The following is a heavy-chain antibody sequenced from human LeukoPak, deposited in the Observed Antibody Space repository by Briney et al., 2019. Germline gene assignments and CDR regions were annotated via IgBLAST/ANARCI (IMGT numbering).Heavy chain of an antibody. Sequence: TLSLTCTVSGGSISSGSYYWSWIRQPAGKGLEWIGRIYTSGSTNYNPSLKSRVTISVDTSKNQFSLKLSSVTAADTAVYYCARLPPHYYGSGSYGSPPPWGQGTLVTVSS. J-gene: IGHJ5*02. CDR1: GGSISSGSYY. D-gene: IGHD3-10*01. CDR2: IYTSGST. CDR3: ARLPPHYYGSGSYGSPPP. V-gene: IGHV4-61*02.